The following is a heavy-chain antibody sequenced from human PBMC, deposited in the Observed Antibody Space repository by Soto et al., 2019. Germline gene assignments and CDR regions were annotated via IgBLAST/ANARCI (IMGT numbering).Heavy chain of an antibody. CDR3: ARMAPFVYYSSFDY. CDR2: IKQDGSEK. D-gene: IGHD3-10*01. V-gene: IGHV3-7*01. J-gene: IGHJ4*02. CDR1: GFTFSSYW. Sequence: PGGSLRLSCAASGFTFSSYWMSWVRQAPGKGLEWVANIKQDGSEKYYVDSVKGRFTISRDNAKNSLYLQMNSLRAEDTAVYYCARMAPFVYYSSFDYWGQGTLVTVSS.